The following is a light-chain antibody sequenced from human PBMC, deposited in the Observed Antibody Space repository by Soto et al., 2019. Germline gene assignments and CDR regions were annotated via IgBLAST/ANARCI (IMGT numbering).Light chain of an antibody. CDR2: AAS. J-gene: IGKJ4*01. Sequence: DIQLTQSPSFLSASIGDRVTITCRASQGLSSYLAWYQQKPGKAPKLLIYAASTLQSGVPSRFSGSRSGTEFTLTVSSLQPEDFATYYCQQLNSYPLTFGGGTKVEIK. V-gene: IGKV1-9*01. CDR3: QQLNSYPLT. CDR1: QGLSSY.